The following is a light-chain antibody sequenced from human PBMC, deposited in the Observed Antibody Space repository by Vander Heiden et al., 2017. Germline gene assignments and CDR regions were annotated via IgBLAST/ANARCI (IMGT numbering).Light chain of an antibody. CDR2: AIN. CDR3: CSYAGSSTFV. V-gene: IGLV2-23*02. CDR1: SSDVGAYNL. Sequence: QSALTQPASVSGSLGQSITISCTGASSDVGAYNLVSWYQQHPGKAPKLMIYAINKRPSRVSNRFSASKSRNTASLTISGLQAEDEADYFCCSYAGSSTFVFGTGTKVTVL. J-gene: IGLJ1*01.